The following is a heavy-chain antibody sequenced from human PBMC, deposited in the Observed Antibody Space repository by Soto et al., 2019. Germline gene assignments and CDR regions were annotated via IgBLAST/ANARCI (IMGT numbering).Heavy chain of an antibody. CDR2: ISDYNGNT. CDR3: ARGKGTDGDYSRGDY. D-gene: IGHD4-17*01. Sequence: ASEKVSCKASGYTFSSKGINWVLQAPVQGIEWMGWISDYNGNTKYAQKFQGRVTMTTDTSTSTAYMELRSLRSEDTAVYYCARGKGTDGDYSRGDYWGQGTLVTVSS. J-gene: IGHJ4*02. V-gene: IGHV1-18*01. CDR1: GYTFSSKG.